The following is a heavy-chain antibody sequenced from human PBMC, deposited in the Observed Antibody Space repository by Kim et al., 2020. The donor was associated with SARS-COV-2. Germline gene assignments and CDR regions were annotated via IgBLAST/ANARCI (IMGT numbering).Heavy chain of an antibody. CDR1: GYTFTSYA. J-gene: IGHJ3*02. D-gene: IGHD3-9*01. CDR3: ARDRYYDILTGYRPEDADAFDI. V-gene: IGHV7-4-1*02. Sequence: ASVKVSCKASGYTFTSYAMNWVRQAPGQGLEWMGWINTNTGNPTYAQGFTGRFVFSLDTSVSTAYLQISSLKAEDTAVYYCARDRYYDILTGYRPEDADAFDIWGQGTMVTVSS. CDR2: INTNTGNP.